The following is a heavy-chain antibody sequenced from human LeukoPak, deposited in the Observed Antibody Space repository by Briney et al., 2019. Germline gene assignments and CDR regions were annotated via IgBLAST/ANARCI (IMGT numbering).Heavy chain of an antibody. J-gene: IGHJ4*02. V-gene: IGHV3-48*02. CDR2: ISSSSSTI. Sequence: GGSLRLSCAASGFTDSSYSMNLVRQAPGKGLEWVSYISSSSSTIYYADSVKGRFTISRDNAKNSLYLQMNSLRDEDTAVYYCARTYSSSRTPFDYWGQGTLVTVSS. CDR1: GFTDSSYS. D-gene: IGHD6-13*01. CDR3: ARTYSSSRTPFDY.